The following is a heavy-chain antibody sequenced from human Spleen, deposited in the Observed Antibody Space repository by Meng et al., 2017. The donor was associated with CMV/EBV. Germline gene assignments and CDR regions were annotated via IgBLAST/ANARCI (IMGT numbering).Heavy chain of an antibody. J-gene: IGHJ4*02. CDR3: ARDRGTYCSSTSCYYFDY. D-gene: IGHD2-2*01. V-gene: IGHV3-11*04. Sequence: GESLKISCAASGFAFNAYTMSWVRQAPGKGLEWVSYISSSGSPKYYADSVKGRFTISRDNAKNSLYLQMNSLRAEDTAVYYCARDRGTYCSSTSCYYFDYWGQGTLVTVSS. CDR1: GFAFNAYT. CDR2: ISSSGSPK.